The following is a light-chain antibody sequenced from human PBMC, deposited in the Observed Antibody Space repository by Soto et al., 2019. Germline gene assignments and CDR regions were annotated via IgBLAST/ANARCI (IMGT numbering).Light chain of an antibody. CDR1: QDLYSR. CDR3: QQSYSFPLT. Sequence: DIQMTQSPSSVSASVGDTVTITCRANQDLYSRLAWYQQKPGKAPQILIYGASSLQSGVPARFSGSGSGPEFSLNISDLQPEDSETYYCQQSYSFPLTFGGGTKVDIK. V-gene: IGKV1-12*01. CDR2: GAS. J-gene: IGKJ4*01.